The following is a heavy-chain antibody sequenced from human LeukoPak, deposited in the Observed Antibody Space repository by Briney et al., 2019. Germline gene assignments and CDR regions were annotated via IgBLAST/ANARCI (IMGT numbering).Heavy chain of an antibody. V-gene: IGHV3-21*01. D-gene: IGHD4-11*01. CDR3: TRGSNSDY. J-gene: IGHJ4*02. CDR1: GFTFSSYS. CDR2: FSSKSGSI. Sequence: PGGSLRLSCAASGFTFSSYSMNWVRQAPGKGLEWVSSFSSKSGSIYYADSVKGRFTISRDNAKNSLFLQMNGLRAEDTAVYYWTRGSNSDYWGQGTLVTVSS.